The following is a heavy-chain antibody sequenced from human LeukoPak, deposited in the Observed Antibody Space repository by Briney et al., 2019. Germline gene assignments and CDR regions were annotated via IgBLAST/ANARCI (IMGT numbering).Heavy chain of an antibody. CDR3: AKSNGYGLVDI. J-gene: IGHJ3*02. CDR2: INHSGST. D-gene: IGHD3-10*01. CDR1: GGTFSGYY. Sequence: SETLSLTCAVYGGTFSGYYWSWIRQPPGKGLEWIGEINHSGSTNYSPSLKSRVTISLDTPRNQFSLKLNSVTAADTAVYYCAKSNGYGLVDIWGQGTMVTVSS. V-gene: IGHV4-34*08.